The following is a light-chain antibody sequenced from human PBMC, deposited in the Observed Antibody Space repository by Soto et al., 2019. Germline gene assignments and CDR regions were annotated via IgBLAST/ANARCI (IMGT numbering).Light chain of an antibody. V-gene: IGKV3D-15*01. CDR3: QQYSNRPHT. CDR1: QSIGTY. J-gene: IGKJ2*01. Sequence: EIVMTQSPASLSVSPGERVTLSCRASQSIGTYLAWYQQKPGQAPRLLIHDASTRATGIPARFSGSGSGTEVSLIISSLQSEDFAVYYCQQYSNRPHTFGQGTKLEIK. CDR2: DAS.